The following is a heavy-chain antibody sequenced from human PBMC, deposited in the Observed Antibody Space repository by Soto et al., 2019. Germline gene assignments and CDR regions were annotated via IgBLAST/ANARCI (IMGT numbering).Heavy chain of an antibody. J-gene: IGHJ6*02. CDR3: ARGFDYPIGLDV. Sequence: GGSLRLSCAASGFNFSSYAMSWVRQAPGKGLEWVSYISSSGSTIYYADSVKGRFTISRDNAKNSLYLQMNSLRAEDTAVYYCARGFDYPIGLDVWGQGTTVTVSS. V-gene: IGHV3-48*03. CDR2: ISSSGSTI. CDR1: GFNFSSYA. D-gene: IGHD3-9*01.